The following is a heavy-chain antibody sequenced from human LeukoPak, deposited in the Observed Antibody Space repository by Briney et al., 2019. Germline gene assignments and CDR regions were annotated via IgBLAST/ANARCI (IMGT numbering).Heavy chain of an antibody. CDR2: ISAYNGNT. V-gene: IGHV1-18*01. CDR1: GYTFTSYG. CDR3: ARVEIGQNYGYYCDY. D-gene: IGHD3-16*01. Sequence: ASVKVSCKASGYTFTSYGISWVRQAPGQGLEWMGWISAYNGNTNYAQKLQGRVTMTTDTSTSTAYMELRSLRSDDTAVYYCARVEIGQNYGYYCDYWGQGTLVTVSS. J-gene: IGHJ4*02.